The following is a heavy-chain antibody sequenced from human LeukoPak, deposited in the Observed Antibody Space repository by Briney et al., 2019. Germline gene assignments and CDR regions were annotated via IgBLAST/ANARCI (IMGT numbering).Heavy chain of an antibody. V-gene: IGHV3-33*01. J-gene: IGHJ4*02. Sequence: QPGGSLRLSCGASGFTFSTYAMHWVHQAPGKGLEWVAVVWHDGRNIYYADSVKGRFTISRDNSKNILYLQMNSLRAEDTAVYYCARVIQSYYSDYWGQGTLVTVSS. CDR3: ARVIQSYYSDY. CDR2: VWHDGRNI. D-gene: IGHD4-11*01. CDR1: GFTFSTYA.